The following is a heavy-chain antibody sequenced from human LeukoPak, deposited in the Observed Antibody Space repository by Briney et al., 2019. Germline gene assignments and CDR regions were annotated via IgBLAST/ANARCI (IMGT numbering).Heavy chain of an antibody. CDR3: ARGLGGTLYL. Sequence: PSETLSLTCAVSGGSTSSGAYSWSWIRQPPGKGLEWIGYIYYSGSTYYNPSLKSRVTISVDTSKNQFSLKLSSVTAADTAVYYCARGLGGTLYLWGQGTLVTVSS. D-gene: IGHD2-8*01. V-gene: IGHV4-30-4*07. CDR1: GGSTSSGAYS. CDR2: IYYSGST. J-gene: IGHJ4*02.